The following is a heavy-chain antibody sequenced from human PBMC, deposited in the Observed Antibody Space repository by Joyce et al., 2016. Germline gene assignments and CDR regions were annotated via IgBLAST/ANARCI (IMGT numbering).Heavy chain of an antibody. D-gene: IGHD2/OR15-2a*01. J-gene: IGHJ4*02. CDR2: IYHNGKT. Sequence: VQLQESGPGLVKPSETLSLTCDVSGDSISSGYFYGWVRQAPGKGLEWIANIYHNGKTYYNASLKSRVTISVDTSKNQLSRKLSSVTAADTAVYYCARDPQNFGFWGQGTLVIVSS. CDR3: ARDPQNFGF. V-gene: IGHV4-38-2*02. CDR1: GDSISSGYF.